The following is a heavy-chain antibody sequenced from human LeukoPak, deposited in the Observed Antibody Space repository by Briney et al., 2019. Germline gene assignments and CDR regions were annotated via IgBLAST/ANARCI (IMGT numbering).Heavy chain of an antibody. J-gene: IGHJ5*02. V-gene: IGHV3-53*01. Sequence: GGSLRLSCAASEFTFSSYAMSWVRQAPGKGLEWVSVIYSGGSTYYADSVKGRFTISRDNSKNTLYLQMNSLRAEDTAVYYCAREGVRRWFDPWGQGTLVTVSS. CDR2: IYSGGST. D-gene: IGHD2-21*01. CDR1: EFTFSSYA. CDR3: AREGVRRWFDP.